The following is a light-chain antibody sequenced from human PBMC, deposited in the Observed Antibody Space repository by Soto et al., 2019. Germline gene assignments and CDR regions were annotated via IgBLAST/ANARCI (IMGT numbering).Light chain of an antibody. CDR1: QSVSSY. CDR3: N. Sequence: IVLTHSPATLSLSPGERATLSCRASQSVSSYLAWYQQKPGQAPRLLIYDASNRATGIPARFSGSGSGTDFTLTISSLEPEDFAVAAVNFGQGTRLEIK. CDR2: DAS. V-gene: IGKV3-11*01. J-gene: IGKJ5*01.